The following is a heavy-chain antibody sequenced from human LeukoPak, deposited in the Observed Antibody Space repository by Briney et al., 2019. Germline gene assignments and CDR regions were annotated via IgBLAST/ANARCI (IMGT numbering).Heavy chain of an antibody. CDR2: INHSGST. CDR3: ARGRRSYAFWSGRTYHYYYMDV. V-gene: IGHV4-34*01. J-gene: IGHJ6*03. D-gene: IGHD3-3*01. CDR1: GGSFSCYY. Sequence: SETLTLACAVYGGSFSCYYWSWIRQPPGKGLEWIGEINHSGSTNYNPSLKSRVTISVDTSKNQFSLKLSSVTAADTAVYYCARGRRSYAFWSGRTYHYYYMDVWGKGTTVTVSS.